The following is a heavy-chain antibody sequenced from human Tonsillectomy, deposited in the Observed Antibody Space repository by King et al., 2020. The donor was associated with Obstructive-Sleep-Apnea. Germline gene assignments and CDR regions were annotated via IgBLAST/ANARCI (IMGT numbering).Heavy chain of an antibody. CDR1: GYTFTSYG. CDR2: ISAYNGNT. CDR3: ARDSRQNWGSMAAAGTDYFDY. V-gene: IGHV1-18*01. D-gene: IGHD6-13*01. J-gene: IGHJ4*02. Sequence: VQLVESGAEVKKPGASVKVSCKASGYTFTSYGISWVRQAPGQGLEWMGWISAYNGNTNYAQKLQGRVTMTTDTSTSAAYMELRSLRSDDTAVYYCARDSRQNWGSMAAAGTDYFDYWGQGTLVTVSS.